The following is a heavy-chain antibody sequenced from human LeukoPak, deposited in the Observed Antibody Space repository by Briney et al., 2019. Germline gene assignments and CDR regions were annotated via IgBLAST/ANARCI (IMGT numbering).Heavy chain of an antibody. CDR1: GFTFSSYA. V-gene: IGHV3-64*01. D-gene: IGHD3-10*01. J-gene: IGHJ1*01. CDR3: ARDAPDYYGSGSYYNGFFQH. CDR2: ISSNGGRT. Sequence: GGSLTLSCAASGFTFSSYAMHWVRQAPGKGLEYVSAISSNGGRTYYANSVRGRFTISRDNSKNMLFLQMGSLRPEGMAVYYCARDAPDYYGSGSYYNGFFQHWGQGTLVSVSS.